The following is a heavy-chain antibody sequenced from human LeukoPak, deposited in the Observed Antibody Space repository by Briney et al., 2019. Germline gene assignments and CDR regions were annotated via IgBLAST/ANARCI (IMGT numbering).Heavy chain of an antibody. D-gene: IGHD3-3*01. Sequence: APVKVSCTASGYTFTSYYVHWVRQAPGQGLEWMGIINPSGGSTSYAQKFQGRVTMTRDTSTSTVYMELSSLRSEDTAVYYCAREPPRSDFWSGPDAFDIWGQGTMVTVSS. CDR2: INPSGGST. V-gene: IGHV1-46*01. J-gene: IGHJ3*02. CDR3: AREPPRSDFWSGPDAFDI. CDR1: GYTFTSYY.